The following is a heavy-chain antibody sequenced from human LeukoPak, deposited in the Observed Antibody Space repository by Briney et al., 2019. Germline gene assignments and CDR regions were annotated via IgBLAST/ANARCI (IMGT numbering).Heavy chain of an antibody. CDR1: GFTFSSYW. D-gene: IGHD3-10*01. CDR3: ARVGLGRSGSSGLDY. Sequence: GGSLRLSYAASGFTFSSYWMTWVRQAPGQGLEWVASINQDGSEKRYSDSVKGRFTISRDNAKNSLFLQMNSLRAEDTAVYYCARVGLGRSGSSGLDYWGQGTLVTVSS. J-gene: IGHJ4*02. CDR2: INQDGSEK. V-gene: IGHV3-7*02.